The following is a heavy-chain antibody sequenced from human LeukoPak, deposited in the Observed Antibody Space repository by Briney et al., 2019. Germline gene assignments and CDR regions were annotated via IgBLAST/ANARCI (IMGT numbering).Heavy chain of an antibody. V-gene: IGHV1-46*01. CDR2: INPSGGST. D-gene: IGHD3-22*01. CDR3: ARDLPPDSSGYSVLDY. CDR1: GYTFTSYY. J-gene: IGHJ4*02. Sequence: GASVKVSCKASGYTFTSYYMHWVRQPPGQGLEWMGIINPSGGSTSYAQKFQGRVTMTRDMSTSTVYMELSSLRSEDTAVYYCARDLPPDSSGYSVLDYWGQGTLVTVSS.